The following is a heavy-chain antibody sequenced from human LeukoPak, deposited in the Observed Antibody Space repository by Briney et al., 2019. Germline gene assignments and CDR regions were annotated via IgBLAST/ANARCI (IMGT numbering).Heavy chain of an antibody. D-gene: IGHD4-17*01. CDR3: VSSPDYGDYEGAFDI. J-gene: IGHJ3*02. Sequence: ASVKVTCKASGYTFTAYYIHWVRQAPGQGLEWMGCINLNSGGTNYAQKFQGWVTMTRDTSITTAYMELRRLKSDDTALYYCVSSPDYGDYEGAFDIWGQGTMVTVSS. CDR1: GYTFTAYY. CDR2: INLNSGGT. V-gene: IGHV1-2*04.